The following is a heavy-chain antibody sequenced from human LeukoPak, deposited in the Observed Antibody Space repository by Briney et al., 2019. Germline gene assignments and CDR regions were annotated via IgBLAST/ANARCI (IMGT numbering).Heavy chain of an antibody. J-gene: IGHJ4*02. CDR1: GLNIRNYW. CDR3: ARDDKVRGVRSGY. CDR2: MNDDGSGI. Sequence: GGSLRLSCALSGLNIRNYWMHWVRQAPGKGLVWVSRMNDDGSGISYADSVKGRFTISRDHAKNSLYLQMNSLRAEDTAVYYCARDDKVRGVRSGYWGQGTLVTVSS. V-gene: IGHV3-74*01. D-gene: IGHD3-10*01.